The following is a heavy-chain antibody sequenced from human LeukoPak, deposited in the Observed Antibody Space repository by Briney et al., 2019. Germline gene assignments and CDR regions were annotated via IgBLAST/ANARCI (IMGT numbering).Heavy chain of an antibody. J-gene: IGHJ4*02. D-gene: IGHD3-22*01. CDR2: ISGSGGNT. Sequence: GGSLRLSCAASGFTFSSYAMSWVRQAPGEGLEWVSAISGSGGNTYYTDSVKGRFTISRDNSNNTLYLQMNSLRPEDTAVYYCAKGLYSSSYPYYFDYWGQGTLVTVSS. CDR1: GFTFSSYA. CDR3: AKGLYSSSYPYYFDY. V-gene: IGHV3-23*01.